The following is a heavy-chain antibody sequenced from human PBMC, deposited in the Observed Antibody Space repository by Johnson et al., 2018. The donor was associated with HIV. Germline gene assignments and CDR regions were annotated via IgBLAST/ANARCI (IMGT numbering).Heavy chain of an antibody. CDR1: GFTFSDYY. V-gene: IGHV3-11*04. CDR2: ISSSGGTK. J-gene: IGHJ3*02. CDR3: ARDGGRGDFDI. Sequence: QVRLVESGGGLVKPGGSLRLSCAASGFTFSDYYMNWIRQAPGKGLDWVSYISSSGGTKYYADSLKGRFTISRDNAKNSLYLQMNSLRVEDTAVYYCARDGGRGDFDIWGQGTRVSVSS. D-gene: IGHD3-16*01.